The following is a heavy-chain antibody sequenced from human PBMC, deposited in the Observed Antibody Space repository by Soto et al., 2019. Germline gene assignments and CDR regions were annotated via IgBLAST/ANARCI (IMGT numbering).Heavy chain of an antibody. J-gene: IGHJ5*02. V-gene: IGHV3-23*01. CDR2: ISGSGGST. D-gene: IGHD3-3*01. Sequence: PEGSLRLFCAASGFTFSRYPMSLVRQAPGKGLKWVSAISGSGGSTYYADSVKGRFTMSRDNSKNTLYLQMNSLRGEDTAVYYCAKDRITIFGVVIPYLFDPWGQGTLVTVSS. CDR3: AKDRITIFGVVIPYLFDP. CDR1: GFTFSRYP.